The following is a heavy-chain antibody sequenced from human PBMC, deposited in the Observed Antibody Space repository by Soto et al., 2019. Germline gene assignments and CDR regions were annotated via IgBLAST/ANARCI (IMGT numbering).Heavy chain of an antibody. CDR2: ISSSGVSR. Sequence: EEQVSESGGGLVQSGGSLRLSCAASGFNFNTFAISWIRQAPGRGLEWVSHISSSGVSRDYADSVRGRFTISRDNSKNVLFLQMNSLRADDTATYYCAKDPPSPWTANWVDPWGKGTLVTVSS. CDR1: GFNFNTFA. J-gene: IGHJ5*02. CDR3: AKDPPSPWTANWVDP. V-gene: IGHV3-23*01. D-gene: IGHD5-12*01.